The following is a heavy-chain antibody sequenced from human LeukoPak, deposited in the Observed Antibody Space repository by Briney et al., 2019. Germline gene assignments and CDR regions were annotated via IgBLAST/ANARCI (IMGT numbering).Heavy chain of an antibody. J-gene: IGHJ3*02. CDR2: ISGSGGST. D-gene: IGHD6-19*01. CDR1: GFTFSSYA. V-gene: IGHV3-23*01. CDR3: AKDQKQWLVQDAFDI. Sequence: PGGSLRLSCAASGFTFSSYAMSWVRQAPGKGLEWVSAISGSGGSTYYADSGKGRFTISRDNSKNTLYLQMNSLRAEDTAVYYCAKDQKQWLVQDAFDIWGQGTMVTVSS.